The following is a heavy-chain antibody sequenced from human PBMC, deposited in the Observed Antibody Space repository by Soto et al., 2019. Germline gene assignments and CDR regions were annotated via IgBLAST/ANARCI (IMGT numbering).Heavy chain of an antibody. D-gene: IGHD3-22*01. V-gene: IGHV3-23*01. J-gene: IGHJ3*02. CDR2: ISGSGGST. CDR1: GFTFSSYA. CDR3: TRDRGGYYDSSGYYYPHDAFDI. Sequence: GGSLRLSCAASGFTFSSYAMSWVRQAPGKGLEWVSAISGSGGSTYYADSVKGRFTISRDNSKNTLYLQMNSLKTEDTAVYYCTRDRGGYYDSSGYYYPHDAFDIWGQGTMVTVSS.